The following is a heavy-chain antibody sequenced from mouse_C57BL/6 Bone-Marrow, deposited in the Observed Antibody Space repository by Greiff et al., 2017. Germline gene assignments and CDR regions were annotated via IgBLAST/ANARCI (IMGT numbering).Heavy chain of an antibody. D-gene: IGHD2-1*01. J-gene: IGHJ3*01. CDR1: GYAFTNYL. Sequence: QVQLQQSGAELVRPGTSVKVSCKASGYAFTNYLIEWVKQRPGQGLEWIGVINPGSGGTNYNEKFKGKATLTADKSSSTAYMQLSSLTSEDSAVYFCARTPFYQVWFAYWGQGTLVTVSA. V-gene: IGHV1-54*01. CDR3: ARTPFYQVWFAY. CDR2: INPGSGGT.